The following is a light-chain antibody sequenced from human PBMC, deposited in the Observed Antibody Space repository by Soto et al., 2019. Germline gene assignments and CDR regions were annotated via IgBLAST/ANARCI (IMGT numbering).Light chain of an antibody. CDR2: VVS. Sequence: QSALTQPASVSGSPGQSITISCTGSSSDVGGYNYVSGYQQHPGKAPKLLIYVVSNRPSGVSDRFSGSKSGNTASLTISGLQAEDEADYYCSSYTSSSTLGVFGGGTKLTVL. J-gene: IGLJ2*01. CDR3: SSYTSSSTLGV. V-gene: IGLV2-14*01. CDR1: SSDVGGYNY.